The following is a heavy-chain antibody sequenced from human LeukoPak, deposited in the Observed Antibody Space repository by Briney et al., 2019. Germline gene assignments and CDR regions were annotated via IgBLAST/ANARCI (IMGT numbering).Heavy chain of an antibody. Sequence: ASVKVSCKASGYTFSAFYMHWLRQAPGQGPEWMGIINPSGGSTTYAQQFQGRVTMTRDMSTSTVYMELSSLRSDDTAVYYCAKEWASNYFDSWGQGTLVTVSS. V-gene: IGHV1-46*01. CDR3: AKEWASNYFDS. CDR2: INPSGGST. J-gene: IGHJ4*02. D-gene: IGHD4-11*01. CDR1: GYTFSAFY.